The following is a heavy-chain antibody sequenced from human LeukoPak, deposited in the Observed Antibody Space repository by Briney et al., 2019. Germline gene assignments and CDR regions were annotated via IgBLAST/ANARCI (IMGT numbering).Heavy chain of an antibody. D-gene: IGHD7-27*01. J-gene: IGHJ4*02. Sequence: GASVKVSCKASGGTFSSYAISWVRQAPGQGLEWMGWISAYNGNTNYAQKLQGRVTMTTDTSTSTAYMELRSLRSDDTAVYYCARGNWGSTLPKRYYFDYWGQGTLVTVSS. CDR3: ARGNWGSTLPKRYYFDY. V-gene: IGHV1-18*01. CDR2: ISAYNGNT. CDR1: GGTFSSYA.